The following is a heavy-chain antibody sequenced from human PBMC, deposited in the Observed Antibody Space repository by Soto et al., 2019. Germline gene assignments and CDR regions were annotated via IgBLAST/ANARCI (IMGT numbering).Heavy chain of an antibody. V-gene: IGHV1-8*01. J-gene: IGHJ5*01. D-gene: IGHD5-18*01. CDR3: ARMESFGSLDCFDP. Sequence: ASVKVSCKASGYTFTNNDVCWVRLATGQGLEWMGWMNPGSGDTGYAQQLQGRVTMTRDISIATAYMELTSLTTEDTAIYYCARMESFGSLDCFDPWGQGTLVTVSS. CDR2: MNPGSGDT. CDR1: GYTFTNND.